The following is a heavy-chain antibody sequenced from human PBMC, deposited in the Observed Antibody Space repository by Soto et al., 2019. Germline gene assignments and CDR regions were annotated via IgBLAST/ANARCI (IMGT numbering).Heavy chain of an antibody. CDR3: ARLDPYDAFDI. J-gene: IGHJ3*02. CDR1: GGSISSYY. Sequence: SETLSLTCTVSGGSISSYYWSWIRQPPGKGLEWIGYIYYSGSTNYNPSLKSRVTISVDTSKNQFSLKLSSVTAADTAVYYCARLDPYDAFDIWGQGTMVTVSS. V-gene: IGHV4-59*08. CDR2: IYYSGST.